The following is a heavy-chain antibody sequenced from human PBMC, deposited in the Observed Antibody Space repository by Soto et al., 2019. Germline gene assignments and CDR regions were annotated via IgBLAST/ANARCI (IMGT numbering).Heavy chain of an antibody. CDR1: GYTFTSHG. CDR2: ISAYNGNT. J-gene: IGHJ4*02. D-gene: IGHD6-13*01. CDR3: AREKIAAAGTWYFDY. V-gene: IGHV1-18*01. Sequence: ASVKVSCKASGYTFTSHGISWVRQAPGQGLEWMGWISAYNGNTNYAQKLQGRVTMTTDTSTSTAYMELRSLRSDDTAVYYCAREKIAAAGTWYFDYWGQGTLVTVSS.